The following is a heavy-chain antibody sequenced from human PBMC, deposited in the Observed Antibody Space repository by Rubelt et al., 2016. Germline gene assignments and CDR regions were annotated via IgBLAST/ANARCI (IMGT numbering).Heavy chain of an antibody. D-gene: IGHD4-17*01. Sequence: AASGFTFDDYTMHWVRQAPGKGLEWVSLISWDGGSTYYADSVKGRFTISRDNSKNSLYLQMNSLRAEDTAVYYCARENYGDYYFDCWGQGTLVTVSS. CDR2: ISWDGGST. V-gene: IGHV3-43*01. J-gene: IGHJ4*02. CDR3: ARENYGDYYFDC. CDR1: GFTFDDYT.